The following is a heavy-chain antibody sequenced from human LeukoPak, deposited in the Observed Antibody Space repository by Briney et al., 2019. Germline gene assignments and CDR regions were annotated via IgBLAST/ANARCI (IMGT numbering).Heavy chain of an antibody. D-gene: IGHD5-12*01. CDR1: GFTFDSYA. Sequence: GGSLRLSCAASGFTFDSYAMSWVRQAPGKGLEWVSYISSSSTTIYYADSVKGRFTISRDNAKKSLYLQMNSLRDEDTAVYYCARSRGSDYWGQGTLVTVSS. CDR3: ARSRGSDY. V-gene: IGHV3-48*02. CDR2: ISSSSTTI. J-gene: IGHJ4*02.